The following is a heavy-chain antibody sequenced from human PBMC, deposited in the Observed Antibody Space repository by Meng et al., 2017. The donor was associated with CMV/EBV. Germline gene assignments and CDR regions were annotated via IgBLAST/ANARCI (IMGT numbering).Heavy chain of an antibody. CDR3: ARSESSLRMPAIWY. Sequence: ASVKVSCKASGYTFTGYYMHWVRQAPGQGLEWMGWINPNSGGTNYAQKFQGRVTMTRDTSISTAYMELSGLRSDDTAVYYCARSESSLRMPAIWYWGQGTLVTVSS. J-gene: IGHJ4*02. CDR2: INPNSGGT. CDR1: GYTFTGYY. D-gene: IGHD2-2*01. V-gene: IGHV1-2*02.